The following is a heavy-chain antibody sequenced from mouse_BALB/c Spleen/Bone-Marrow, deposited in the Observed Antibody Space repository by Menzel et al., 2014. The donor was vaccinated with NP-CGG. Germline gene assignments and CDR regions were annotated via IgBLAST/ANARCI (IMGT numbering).Heavy chain of an antibody. V-gene: IGHV5-6-5*01. CDR2: ISSGGST. J-gene: IGHJ1*01. D-gene: IGHD3-2*02. Sequence: EVHLVESGGGLVKPGGSLKLSCAASGLTFSSYAMSWVRQTPEKRLEWVASISSGGSTYYPDSVKGRFTISRDNARNILYLQMSSLRSEDTAMYYCARGGLRYFDVWGAGTTVTVSS. CDR1: GLTFSSYA. CDR3: ARGGLRYFDV.